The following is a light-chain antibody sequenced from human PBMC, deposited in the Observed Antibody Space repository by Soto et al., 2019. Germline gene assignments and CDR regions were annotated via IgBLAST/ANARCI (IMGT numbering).Light chain of an antibody. J-gene: IGKJ2*01. CDR3: LHHSDWPYT. CDR1: QSVRYY. CDR2: DAS. Sequence: EIVLTQSPATLSLSPGERATLSCRASQSVRYYLAWYHQKPGQAPRLLIFDASKRATGIPARFSGSGSGTDFTLTISSLEPEDFAVYYCLHHSDWPYTFGQGTELEIK. V-gene: IGKV3-11*01.